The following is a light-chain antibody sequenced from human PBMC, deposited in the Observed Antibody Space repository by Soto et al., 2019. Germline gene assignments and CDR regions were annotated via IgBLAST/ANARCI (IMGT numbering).Light chain of an antibody. J-gene: IGLJ1*01. CDR3: SSYTSSSIDYV. CDR2: DVS. V-gene: IGLV2-14*01. CDR1: SSDVGGYNY. Sequence: QSVLTQPASVSGSPGQSITISCTGTSSDVGGYNYVSWYQQHPGKAPKLMIYDVSNRPSGVSNRFSGSKSGNTASLTISGLQAEDDADYYCSSYTSSSIDYVFGTGTKLTVL.